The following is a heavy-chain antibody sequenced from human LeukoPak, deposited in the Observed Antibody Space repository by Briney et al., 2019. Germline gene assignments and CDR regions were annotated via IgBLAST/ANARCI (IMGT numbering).Heavy chain of an antibody. CDR1: GGSISSYY. Sequence: SETLSLTCTVSGGSISSYYWSWIRQPPGKGLEWIGYIYTSGSTNYNPSLKSRVTISVDTSKNQFSLKLSSVTAADTAVYYCSSQAGGGYFQHWGQGTLVTVSS. CDR2: IYTSGST. J-gene: IGHJ1*01. V-gene: IGHV4-4*09. CDR3: SSQAGGGYFQH. D-gene: IGHD2-8*02.